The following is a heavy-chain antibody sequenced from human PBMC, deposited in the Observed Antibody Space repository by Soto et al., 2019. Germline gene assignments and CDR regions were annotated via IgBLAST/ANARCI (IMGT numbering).Heavy chain of an antibody. CDR1: GFTFSSYA. D-gene: IGHD1-26*01. J-gene: IGHJ4*02. CDR3: AKGLYSGSYFDY. Sequence: LRLSCAASGFTFSSYAMTWVRQAPGKGLEWVSAISGSGGSTYYADSVKGQFTISRDNSKNTLYLQMNGLRAEDTAVYYCAKGLYSGSYFDYWGQGTLVTVSS. V-gene: IGHV3-23*01. CDR2: ISGSGGST.